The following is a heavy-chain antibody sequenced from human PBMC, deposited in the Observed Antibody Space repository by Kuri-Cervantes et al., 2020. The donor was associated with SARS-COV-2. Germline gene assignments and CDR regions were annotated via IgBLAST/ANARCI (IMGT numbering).Heavy chain of an antibody. CDR3: ARKTGSYYPLFDY. D-gene: IGHD1-26*01. J-gene: IGHJ4*02. V-gene: IGHV4-39*07. CDR1: GGSISSHY. CDR2: IYYSGST. Sequence: SETLSLTCTVSGGSISSHYWSWIRQPPGKGLEWIGSIYYSGSTYYNPSLKSRVTISVDTSKNQFSLKLSSVTAADTAVYYCARKTGSYYPLFDYWGQGTLVTVSS.